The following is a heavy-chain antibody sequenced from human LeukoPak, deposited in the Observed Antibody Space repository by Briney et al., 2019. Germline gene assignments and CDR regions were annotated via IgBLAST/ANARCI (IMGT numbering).Heavy chain of an antibody. V-gene: IGHV1-8*01. CDR2: MNPNSGNT. CDR3: ARAGVVRSYARRTYYFDY. J-gene: IGHJ4*02. D-gene: IGHD1-26*01. CDR1: GYTFTSYD. Sequence: GASVKVSCKASGYTFTSYDIHWVRQATGQGLEWMGWMNPNSGNTGYAQKFQGRVTMTRNTYISTAYMELSSLRSEDTAVYYCARAGVVRSYARRTYYFDYWGQGTLVTVSS.